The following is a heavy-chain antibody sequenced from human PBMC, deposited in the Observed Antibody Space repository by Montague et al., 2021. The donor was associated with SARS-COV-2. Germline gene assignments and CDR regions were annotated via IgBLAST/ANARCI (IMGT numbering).Heavy chain of an antibody. J-gene: IGHJ4*02. D-gene: IGHD6-19*01. CDR3: ARGASPAGRFDY. Sequence: SETLSLTCSVSAGSVNSGTYYWNWIRQPPGKGLEWIGYVYYNGDIKHNPSLKSRVSLSLDTSMNQFSLQLNSLTAADTAVYYCARGASPAGRFDYWGQGILITVSS. CDR1: AGSVNSGTYY. CDR2: VYYNGDI. V-gene: IGHV4-61*01.